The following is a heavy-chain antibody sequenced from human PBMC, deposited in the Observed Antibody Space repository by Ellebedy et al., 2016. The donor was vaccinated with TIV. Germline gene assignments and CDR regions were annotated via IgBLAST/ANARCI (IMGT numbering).Heavy chain of an antibody. Sequence: GGSLRLSXAASGFTFSSYWMSWVRQAPGKGLEWVANIKQDGGEKYYVDSVKGRFTISRDNAKNSLYLQMNSLRAEDTAVYYCARLQMTTTFNWFDPWGQGTLVTVSS. CDR2: IKQDGGEK. J-gene: IGHJ5*02. D-gene: IGHD4-17*01. CDR3: ARLQMTTTFNWFDP. V-gene: IGHV3-7*03. CDR1: GFTFSSYW.